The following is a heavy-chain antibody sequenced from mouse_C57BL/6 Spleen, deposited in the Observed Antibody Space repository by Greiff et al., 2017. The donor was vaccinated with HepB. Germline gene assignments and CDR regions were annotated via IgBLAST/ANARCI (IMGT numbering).Heavy chain of an antibody. CDR3: ARADYYGSRLDY. CDR1: GFTFSDYY. V-gene: IGHV5-16*01. Sequence: EVQVVESEGGLVQPGSSMKLSCTASGFTFSDYYMAWVRQVPEKGLEWVANINYDGSSTYYLDSLKSRFIISRDNAKNILYLQMSSLKSEDTATYYCARADYYGSRLDYWGQGTTLTVSS. J-gene: IGHJ2*01. CDR2: INYDGSST. D-gene: IGHD1-1*01.